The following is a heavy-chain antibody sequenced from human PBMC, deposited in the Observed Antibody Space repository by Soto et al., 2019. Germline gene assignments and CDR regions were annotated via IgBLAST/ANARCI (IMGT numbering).Heavy chain of an antibody. Sequence: GGSLRLSCAASGFTFRSYAMSWVRQAPGKGLEWVAAITDTGIDTYHADPVKGRFSISRDNSENTLHLQMSSLKAEDTAIYYCTKGSADGRPYYFDYWGQGTLVTVSS. CDR3: TKGSADGRPYYFDY. CDR2: ITDTGIDT. D-gene: IGHD6-13*01. J-gene: IGHJ4*02. V-gene: IGHV3-23*01. CDR1: GFTFRSYA.